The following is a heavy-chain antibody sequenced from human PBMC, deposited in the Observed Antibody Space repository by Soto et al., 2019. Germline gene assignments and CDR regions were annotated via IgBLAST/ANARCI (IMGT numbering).Heavy chain of an antibody. CDR3: ARGDGSSTSCPGFDY. CDR1: GGSIRSYY. D-gene: IGHD2-2*01. CDR2: IYTSGST. J-gene: IGHJ4*02. V-gene: IGHV4-4*07. Sequence: SETLSLTCTVSGGSIRSYYWSWIRQPAGKGLEWIGRIYTSGSTNYNPSLKSRVTMSVDTSKNQFSLKLNSVTAADTAVYYCARGDGSSTSCPGFDYWGQGTLVTVSS.